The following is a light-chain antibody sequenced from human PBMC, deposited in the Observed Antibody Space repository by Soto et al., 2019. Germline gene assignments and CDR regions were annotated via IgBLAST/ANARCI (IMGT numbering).Light chain of an antibody. Sequence: IVMTQFPLSLPVTPGEPASISCVASQIVSSNLAWYQQKPGQAPRLIIYGASNRATGIPDRFSGSGSGTDFTLTISRVEPEDFAVYYCQHCGTSPEVTFGQGTRLEI. CDR3: QHCGTSPEVT. J-gene: IGKJ5*01. V-gene: IGKV3-20*01. CDR1: QIVSSN. CDR2: GAS.